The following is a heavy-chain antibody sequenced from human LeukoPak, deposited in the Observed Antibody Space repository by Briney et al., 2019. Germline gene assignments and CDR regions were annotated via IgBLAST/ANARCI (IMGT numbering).Heavy chain of an antibody. CDR2: IKQDGSEK. D-gene: IGHD3-10*01. Sequence: GSLRLSCAASGFTFSTYWMPWVRQAPGKGLEWVANIKQDGSEKNYVDSVKGRFTISRDNAKNSLYLQMNTLSADDTAVYFCAGGISMVRGADYWGQGTLVTVSS. J-gene: IGHJ4*02. CDR3: AGGISMVRGADY. V-gene: IGHV3-7*04. CDR1: GFTFSTYW.